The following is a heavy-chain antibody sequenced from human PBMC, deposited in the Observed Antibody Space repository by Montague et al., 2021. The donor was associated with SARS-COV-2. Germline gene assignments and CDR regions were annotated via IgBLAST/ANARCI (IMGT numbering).Heavy chain of an antibody. Sequence: SLRLSCAASGFSFSNYAMTWVRQAPGKGLVWVSRITDRGTTYYADSVTGQLTISRDNSKNTLHLQMNNLRVEDTAVYRCVKWSSSYGSPNTDFFDSWGQGTLVTVSS. V-gene: IGHV3-23*01. CDR1: GFSFSNYA. CDR3: VKWSSSYGSPNTDFFDS. J-gene: IGHJ4*02. CDR2: ITDRGTT. D-gene: IGHD5-18*01.